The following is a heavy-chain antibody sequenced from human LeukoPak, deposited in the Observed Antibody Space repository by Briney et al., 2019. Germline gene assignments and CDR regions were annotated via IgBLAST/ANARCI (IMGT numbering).Heavy chain of an antibody. J-gene: IGHJ3*02. CDR3: ARTSTAMVLFGPDAFDI. CDR2: IYYSGST. Sequence: SETLSLTCTVAGGSISSYYWSWIRQPPGKVLEWIGYIYYSGSTNYNTSLKSRVTISVDTSKNQFSLKLSSVTAADTAVYYCARTSTAMVLFGPDAFDIWGQGTMVTVSS. V-gene: IGHV4-59*01. CDR1: GGSISSYY. D-gene: IGHD5-18*01.